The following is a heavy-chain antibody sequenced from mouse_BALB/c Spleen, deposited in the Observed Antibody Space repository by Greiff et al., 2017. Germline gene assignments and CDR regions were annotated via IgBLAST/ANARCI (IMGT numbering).Heavy chain of an antibody. D-gene: IGHD1-1*02. CDR3: ARGLFYAMDY. CDR1: GYSFTGYN. J-gene: IGHJ4*01. CDR2: IDPYNGGT. Sequence: EVQLQQSGPELGKPGASVKISCKASGYSFTGYNMYWVKQSHRKSLEWIGYIDPYNGGTSYNQKSKGKATLTVDKSSSTAYMHLNSLTSEDSAIYYCARGLFYAMDYWGQGTSVTVSS. V-gene: IGHV1S135*01.